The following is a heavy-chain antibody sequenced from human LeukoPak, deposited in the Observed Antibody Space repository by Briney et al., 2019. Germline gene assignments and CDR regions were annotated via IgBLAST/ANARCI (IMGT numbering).Heavy chain of an antibody. CDR2: IYSGGST. CDR1: GFTVSSNY. D-gene: IGHD6-19*01. J-gene: IGHJ4*02. V-gene: IGHV3-66*01. CDR3: ARDSSGWQTQEWYFDY. Sequence: GGSLRLSCAASGFTVSSNYMSWVRQAPGKGLEWVSVIYSGGSTYYAGSVKGRFTISRDNSKNTLYLQMNSLRAEDTAVYYCARDSSGWQTQEWYFDYWGQGTLVTVSS.